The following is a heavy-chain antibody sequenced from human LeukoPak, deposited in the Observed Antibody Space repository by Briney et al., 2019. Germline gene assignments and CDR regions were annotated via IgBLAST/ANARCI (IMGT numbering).Heavy chain of an antibody. V-gene: IGHV1-2*02. CDR2: INPNSGGT. CDR1: GYTFTGYY. J-gene: IGHJ4*02. D-gene: IGHD2-2*02. CDR3: AIDYCSSTSCYTGRVDY. Sequence: GASVKVSCKASGYTFTGYYMHWVRQAPGQGLEWMGWINPNSGGTNYAQKFQGRVTMTRDTSISTAYMELSRLRSDDTAVYYCAIDYCSSTSCYTGRVDYGSQGTLVTVSS.